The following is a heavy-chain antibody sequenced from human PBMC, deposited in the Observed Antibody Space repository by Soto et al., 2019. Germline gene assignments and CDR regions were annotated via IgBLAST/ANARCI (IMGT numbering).Heavy chain of an antibody. CDR3: ARVDLGSGSFAIFDY. CDR2: VYHSRTT. D-gene: IGHD1-26*01. J-gene: IGHJ4*01. Sequence: SETLSLTCTVSGGSISGLIDYWVWIRQPPGKGLEWIATVYHSRTTYYNPSLSSRATISIDTSKNQFSLKLSSVTAADTAIYFCARVDLGSGSFAIFDYWGHGNLVTVSS. CDR1: GGSISGLIDY. V-gene: IGHV4-39*02.